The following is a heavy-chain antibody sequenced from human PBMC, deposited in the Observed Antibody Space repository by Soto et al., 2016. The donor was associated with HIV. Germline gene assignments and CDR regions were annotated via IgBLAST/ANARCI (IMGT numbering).Heavy chain of an antibody. V-gene: IGHV3-23*01. J-gene: IGHJ2*01. D-gene: IGHD3-22*01. Sequence: QLLESGGALVQPGGSLRLSCAASGFSFSNYAMSWVRQAPGKGLQWVSGISGSGSSTYYADSVKGRFTISRDNSKNTLYLQMKSLRAEDTAVYYRAKKGWMIAKDRNWYFDLWGRGTLVTVSS. CDR3: AKKGWMIAKDRNWYFDL. CDR2: ISGSGSST. CDR1: GFSFSNYA.